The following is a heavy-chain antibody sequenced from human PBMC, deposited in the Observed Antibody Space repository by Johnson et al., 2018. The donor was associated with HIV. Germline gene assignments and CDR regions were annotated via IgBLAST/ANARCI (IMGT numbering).Heavy chain of an antibody. CDR3: ARGGERAMIVGGTDAFDI. J-gene: IGHJ3*02. D-gene: IGHD3-22*01. V-gene: IGHV3-30-3*01. Sequence: QMQLVESGGGVVQPGRSLRLSCAASGFTFRNYGMHWVRQAPGKGLEWVASVSFDGSNKYYADSVKGRFTISRDNSKNTLYLQMISLRTEDTAVYYCARGGERAMIVGGTDAFDIWGQGTMVTVSS. CDR2: VSFDGSNK. CDR1: GFTFRNYG.